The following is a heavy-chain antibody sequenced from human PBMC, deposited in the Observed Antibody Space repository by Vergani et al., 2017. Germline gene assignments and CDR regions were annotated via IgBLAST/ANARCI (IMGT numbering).Heavy chain of an antibody. D-gene: IGHD2-2*01. CDR3: ARETCSSTSCLYLGVAFDI. Sequence: QVHLNEAGPGLVKPSQTLSLTCTVPGGSISSGHYYWSWIRRPPGKGLEWIGHIYYSGSTYYKSSLKSRVTISVDTSNNQFSLKLSSVTAADTAVYYCARETCSSTSCLYLGVAFDIWGQGTMVTVSS. CDR1: GGSISSGHYY. CDR2: IYYSGST. V-gene: IGHV4-30-4*01. J-gene: IGHJ3*02.